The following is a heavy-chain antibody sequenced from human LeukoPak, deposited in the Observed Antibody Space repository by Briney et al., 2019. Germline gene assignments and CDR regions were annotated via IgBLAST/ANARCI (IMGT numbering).Heavy chain of an antibody. CDR3: ARGGYCSRTTCSNYNGMDV. J-gene: IGHJ6*02. Sequence: PRGSPRLSCAAAGVTSFIYGMNRVRHAPGEGLVWVAAIWFGGTNTYYADAVKGRFTISRDNSNNTLFPQMNSLRAEDTAVDYCARGGYCSRTTCSNYNGMDVWGQGTTVTVSS. D-gene: IGHD2-2*01. CDR2: IWFGGTNT. V-gene: IGHV3-33*01. CDR1: GVTSFIYG.